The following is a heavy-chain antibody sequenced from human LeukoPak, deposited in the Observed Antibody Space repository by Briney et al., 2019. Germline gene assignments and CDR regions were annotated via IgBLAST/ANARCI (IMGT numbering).Heavy chain of an antibody. CDR3: ATPWSRIPAAGGGY. CDR1: GFTFSSYA. CDR2: ISGSGGST. J-gene: IGHJ4*02. Sequence: GGSLRLSCAASGFTFSSYAMSWVRQAPGKGLEWVSAISGSGGSTYYADSVKGRFTISRDNSKNTLYLQMNGLRAEDTAVYYCATPWSRIPAAGGGYWGQGTLVTVSS. D-gene: IGHD6-13*01. V-gene: IGHV3-23*01.